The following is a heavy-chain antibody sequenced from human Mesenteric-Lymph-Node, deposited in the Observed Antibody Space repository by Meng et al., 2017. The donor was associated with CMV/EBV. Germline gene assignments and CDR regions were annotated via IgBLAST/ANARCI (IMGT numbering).Heavy chain of an antibody. CDR3: AKDRLVGYAPGYFDS. CDR2: TRFDGGDT. D-gene: IGHD2-8*02. J-gene: IGHJ4*02. CDR1: GFTFSNYG. Sequence: GGSLRLSCTASGFTFSNYGIHWIRQAPGKGLEWVAFTRFDGGDTSYAKSLKGRFTISRDNSNNTVSLRMNSLRAEDTATYYCAKDRLVGYAPGYFDSWGQGTQVNVSS. V-gene: IGHV3-30*02.